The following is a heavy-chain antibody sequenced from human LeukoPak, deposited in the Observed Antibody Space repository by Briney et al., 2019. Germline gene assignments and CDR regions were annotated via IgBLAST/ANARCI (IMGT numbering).Heavy chain of an antibody. CDR3: AKSKEDCCGSFDP. CDR1: GFTFSSYA. CDR2: ISGSATT. Sequence: GGSLRLSCAASGFTFSSYAMSWVRQAPGKGLEWVSAISGSATTYYADSVRGRFIISRDNSKNTLYLQMSSLRAEDTAVYYCAKSKEDCCGSFDPWGQGTLVTVSS. D-gene: IGHD2-15*01. V-gene: IGHV3-23*01. J-gene: IGHJ5*02.